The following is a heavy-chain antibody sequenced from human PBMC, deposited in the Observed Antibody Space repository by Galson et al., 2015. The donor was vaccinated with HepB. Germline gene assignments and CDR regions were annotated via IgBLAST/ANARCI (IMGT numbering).Heavy chain of an antibody. D-gene: IGHD2-15*01. J-gene: IGHJ4*02. V-gene: IGHV2-5*01. CDR2: IYWIDDN. CDR1: GFSLTTSGVG. CDR3: AHSLPRGYCGGGRCFRGFDS. Sequence: PALVKPTQTLTLTCTFSGFSLTTSGVGVGWIRQPPGKALEWLALIYWIDDNYNPSLRTRLTITKDTSKNQVSLTMTNMDPVDTATYYCAHSLPRGYCGGGRCFRGFDSWGQGTLVTVSP.